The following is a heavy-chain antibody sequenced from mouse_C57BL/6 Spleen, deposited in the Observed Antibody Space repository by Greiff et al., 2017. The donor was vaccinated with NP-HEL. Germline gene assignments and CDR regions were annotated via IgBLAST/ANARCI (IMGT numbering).Heavy chain of an antibody. CDR1: GFTFSSYA. Sequence: EVMLVESGEGLVKPGGSLKLSCAASGFTFSSYAMSWVRQTPEKRLEWVAYISSGGDYIYYADTVKGRFTISRDNARNTLYLQMSSLKSEDTAMYYCTRVVATLYYFDYWGQGTTLTVSS. V-gene: IGHV5-9-1*02. D-gene: IGHD1-1*01. CDR2: ISSGGDYI. J-gene: IGHJ2*01. CDR3: TRVVATLYYFDY.